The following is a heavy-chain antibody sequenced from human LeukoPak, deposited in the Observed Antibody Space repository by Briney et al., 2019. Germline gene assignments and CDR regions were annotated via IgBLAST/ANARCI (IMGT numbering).Heavy chain of an antibody. J-gene: IGHJ1*01. V-gene: IGHV1-3*01. CDR2: INAGNGNT. Sequence: GSSVKVSCKASGGTFSSYAISWVRQAPGQRLEWMGWINAGNGNTKYSQKFQGRVTITRDTSASTAYMELSSLRSEDTAVYYCARDNGSGSKYFQHWGQGTLVTVSS. D-gene: IGHD3-10*01. CDR1: GGTFSSYA. CDR3: ARDNGSGSKYFQH.